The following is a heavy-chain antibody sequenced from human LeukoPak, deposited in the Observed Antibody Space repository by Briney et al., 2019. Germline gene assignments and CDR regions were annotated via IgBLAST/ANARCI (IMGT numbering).Heavy chain of an antibody. J-gene: IGHJ4*02. CDR3: ARDYVTMAPDY. CDR2: IGPGPSHT. D-gene: IGHD3-10*02. Sequence: GGSLRLSCAASGFTFNTYVMNWVRQAPGKGLEWLSYIGPGPSHTYYADSVRGRFVISRDDAKSSLYLQMSSLRAEDTAVYYCARDYVTMAPDYGGLGTLVTVSS. CDR1: GFTFNTYV. V-gene: IGHV3-21*01.